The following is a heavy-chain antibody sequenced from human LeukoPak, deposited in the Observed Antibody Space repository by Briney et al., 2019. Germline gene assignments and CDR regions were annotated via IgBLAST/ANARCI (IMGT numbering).Heavy chain of an antibody. J-gene: IGHJ5*02. D-gene: IGHD6-19*01. CDR1: GYTFTGYY. CDR2: INPNSGGT. CDR3: ARSLSGWSSKWFDP. V-gene: IGHV1-2*02. Sequence: GASMKVSCKASGYTFTGYYMHWVRQAPGQGLEWMGWINPNSGGTNYAQKFQGRVTMTRDTSISTAYMELSRLRSDDTAVYYCARSLSGWSSKWFDPWGQGTLVTVSS.